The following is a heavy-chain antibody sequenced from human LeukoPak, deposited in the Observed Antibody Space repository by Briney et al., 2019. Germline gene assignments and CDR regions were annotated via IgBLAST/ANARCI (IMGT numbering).Heavy chain of an antibody. J-gene: IGHJ4*02. CDR2: INPYSGAT. Sequence: GASVKVSCKASGYTXTGYYIHWVRQAPGQGLEWMGWINPYSGATSYVQKFQGRVTMTSDSSISTAYMELNSPRSDDSSVYYCARDGPCSSSSCQNFDYWGQGTLVIVSS. V-gene: IGHV1-2*02. CDR1: GYTXTGYY. CDR3: ARDGPCSSSSCQNFDY. D-gene: IGHD2-2*01.